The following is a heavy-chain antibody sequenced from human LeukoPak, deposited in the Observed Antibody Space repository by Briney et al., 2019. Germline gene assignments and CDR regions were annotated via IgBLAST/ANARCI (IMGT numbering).Heavy chain of an antibody. CDR2: IYYSGST. CDR1: GGSISTSSYY. D-gene: IGHD6-19*01. CDR3: ASPPSVYTSGSNYYFDY. J-gene: IGHJ4*02. V-gene: IGHV4-39*01. Sequence: PSETLSLTCTVFGGSISTSSYYWGWIRQPPGKGLEWIGSIYYSGSTYYNPSLKSRVTISVDTSKNQFSLKLSSVTAADTAVYSCASPPSVYTSGSNYYFDYWGRGPLVTVS.